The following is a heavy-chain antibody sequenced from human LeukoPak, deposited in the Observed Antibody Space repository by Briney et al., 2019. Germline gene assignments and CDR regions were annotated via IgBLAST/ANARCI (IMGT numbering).Heavy chain of an antibody. V-gene: IGHV4-59*01. J-gene: IGHJ6*03. D-gene: IGHD2-21*01. CDR1: GGSISSYY. Sequence: SETLSLTCTVSGGSISSYYWSWIRQPPGKGLEWIGYIYYSGSTNYNPSLKSRVTISVDTSKNQFSLKLSSVTAADTAVYYCARGDVVSRYYYYYMDVWGKGTTVTVSS. CDR2: IYYSGST. CDR3: ARGDVVSRYYYYYMDV.